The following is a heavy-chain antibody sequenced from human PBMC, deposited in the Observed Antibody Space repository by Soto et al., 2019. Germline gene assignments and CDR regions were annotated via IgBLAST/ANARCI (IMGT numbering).Heavy chain of an antibody. V-gene: IGHV3-11*01. CDR2: ISRSGTTI. J-gene: IGHJ4*02. CDR3: ARDRRRGLYGPLSH. CDR1: GFTFDDYY. D-gene: IGHD4-17*01. Sequence: QVQLVESGGGLVKPGGSLRLSCAGSGFTFDDYYMSWVRQAPGEGLEWVSYISRSGTTIHYADSVKGRFTISRDNAKNSLYLQMNGRIVADTAVDYCARDRRRGLYGPLSHWGPGTLVTVAS.